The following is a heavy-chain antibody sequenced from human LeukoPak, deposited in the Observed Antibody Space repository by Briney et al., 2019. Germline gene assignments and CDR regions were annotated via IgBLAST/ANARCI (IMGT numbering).Heavy chain of an antibody. V-gene: IGHV3-48*03. CDR3: VRDLVTGDRFEY. Sequence: GGSLRLSCAASGFTFRSYEMNWVRQAPGKGLEWVSYISGSGSTKFYADSVKGRFTISRDNAKNSVYLQMNSLRVEDTALYYCVRDLVTGDRFEYWGQGTLVTVSS. CDR1: GFTFRSYE. D-gene: IGHD7-27*01. J-gene: IGHJ4*02. CDR2: ISGSGSTK.